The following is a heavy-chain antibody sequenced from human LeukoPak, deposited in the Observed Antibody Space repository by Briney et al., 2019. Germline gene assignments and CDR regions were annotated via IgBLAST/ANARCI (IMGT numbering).Heavy chain of an antibody. D-gene: IGHD3-9*01. CDR1: GYTFTSYG. CDR3: ARAYDILTGYYNPYYCYMDV. V-gene: IGHV1-18*01. Sequence: ASVKVSCKASGYTFTSYGISWVRQAPGQGLEWMGWISAYNGNTNYAQKLQGRVTMTTDTSTSTAYMELRSLRSDDTAVYYCARAYDILTGYYNPYYCYMDVWGKGTTVTISS. J-gene: IGHJ6*03. CDR2: ISAYNGNT.